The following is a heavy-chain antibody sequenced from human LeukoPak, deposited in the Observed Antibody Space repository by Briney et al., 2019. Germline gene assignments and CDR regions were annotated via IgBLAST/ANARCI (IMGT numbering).Heavy chain of an antibody. CDR1: GGSFSGYY. V-gene: IGHV4-34*01. J-gene: IGHJ4*02. CDR3: ARAMVRGVIRNFDY. CDR2: INHSGST. D-gene: IGHD3-10*01. Sequence: SETLSLTCAVYGGSFSGYYWSWIRQPPGKGLEWIGEINHSGSTNYKPSLKSRLTRSVDTSKVQFYLKLSSVTAADTVVYYCARAMVRGVIRNFDYWGQGTLVSVPS.